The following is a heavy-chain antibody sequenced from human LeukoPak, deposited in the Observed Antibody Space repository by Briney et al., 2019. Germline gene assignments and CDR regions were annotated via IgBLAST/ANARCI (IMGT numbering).Heavy chain of an antibody. CDR2: SYYSGNT. Sequence: SETLSLTCTVSGGAISSGDYYWSWIRQPPGKGLEWIGYSYYSGNTYYNPSLKSRVTISMDTSKNQFSLKLNSMTAAVTAVYYCATAPYEYIWGTYRTNWLDPWGQGTLVTVSS. CDR3: ATAPYEYIWGTYRTNWLDP. D-gene: IGHD3-16*02. V-gene: IGHV4-30-4*01. J-gene: IGHJ5*02. CDR1: GGAISSGDYY.